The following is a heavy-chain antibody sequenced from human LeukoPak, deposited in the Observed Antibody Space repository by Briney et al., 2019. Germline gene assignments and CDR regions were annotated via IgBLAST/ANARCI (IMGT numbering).Heavy chain of an antibody. CDR3: ARSYSNHLFGMDV. CDR2: IYSGGST. J-gene: IGHJ6*02. Sequence: PGGSLRLSCAASGFTFINAWMSWVRQAPGKGLEWVSVIYSGGSTYYADSVKGRVAISRDNSKNTVFLQMNSVRAEDTAVYYCARSYSNHLFGMDVWGQGTTVTVSS. V-gene: IGHV3-66*01. D-gene: IGHD4-11*01. CDR1: GFTFINAW.